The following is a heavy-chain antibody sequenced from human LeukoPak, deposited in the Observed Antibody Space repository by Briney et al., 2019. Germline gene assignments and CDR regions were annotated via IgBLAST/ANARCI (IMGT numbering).Heavy chain of an antibody. CDR3: TREPVP. Sequence: SETLSLTCTVSGDSINNYYWGWIRQPAGKGLEWIGRIYTGGSASYNPSLKSRVTMSVNTSKNQISLKLGSVTAADTAVYYCTREPVPWGQGILVTVSS. V-gene: IGHV4-4*07. CDR2: IYTGGSA. CDR1: GDSINNYY. J-gene: IGHJ5*02.